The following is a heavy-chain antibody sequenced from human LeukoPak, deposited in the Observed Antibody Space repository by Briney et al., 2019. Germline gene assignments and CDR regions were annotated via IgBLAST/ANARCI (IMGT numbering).Heavy chain of an antibody. V-gene: IGHV3-21*01. Sequence: GGSLRLSCAASGFTFSNYSMNWVRQAPGKGLEWVSCISSSSSYIYYVDSVKGRFTISRDNSKNTVYLQMNSLRAEDTAVYYCAKGLMKTIMTYFDSWGQGTLVTVSS. CDR1: GFTFSNYS. J-gene: IGHJ4*02. D-gene: IGHD2-8*01. CDR3: AKGLMKTIMTYFDS. CDR2: ISSSSSYI.